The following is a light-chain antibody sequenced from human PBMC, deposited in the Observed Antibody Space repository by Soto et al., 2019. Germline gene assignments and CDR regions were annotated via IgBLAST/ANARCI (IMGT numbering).Light chain of an antibody. CDR2: GAS. CDR3: QQYGSSPFT. CDR1: QSVSSY. J-gene: IGKJ5*01. Sequence: PQSQPTLSWFPGDRVSLXARASQSVSSYLAWYQQKPGQAPRLLIYGASSRATGIPDRFSGSGSGTDFTLTISRLEPEDFAVYYCQQYGSSPFTFGQGTRLEIK. V-gene: IGKV3-20*01.